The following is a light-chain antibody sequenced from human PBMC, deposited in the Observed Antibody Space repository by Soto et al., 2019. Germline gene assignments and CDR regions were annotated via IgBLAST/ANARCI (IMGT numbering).Light chain of an antibody. CDR1: QSLTNSR. V-gene: IGKV3-20*01. J-gene: IGKJ5*01. CDR2: GGS. Sequence: EIVWTQSPGTLSLSPGESATLSCRASQSLTNSRLAWYKQKPGQAPKVFSYGGSNRATGIPDRFSGSGSGTEFTLTISRLEPEDFEVYYCQQYRMSPNTFGQGTRLEIK. CDR3: QQYRMSPNT.